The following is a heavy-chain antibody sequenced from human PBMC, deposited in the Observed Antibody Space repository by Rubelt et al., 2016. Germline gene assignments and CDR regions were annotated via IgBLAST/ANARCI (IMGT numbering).Heavy chain of an antibody. CDR3: ARGGPTTPIDY. J-gene: IGHJ4*02. CDR1: GYIFTNYH. CDR2: FFGIGGNT. D-gene: IGHD1-14*01. V-gene: IGHV1-46*01. Sequence: QVQLVQSGAEVKKPGASVKVSCNTSGYIFTNYHIHWVRQAPGQGLEWMGTFFGIGGNTRSAQKFRGRVTMTRDRATNTVDMELGSLRSEDTAVYYCARGGPTTPIDYWGQGTLVTVSS.